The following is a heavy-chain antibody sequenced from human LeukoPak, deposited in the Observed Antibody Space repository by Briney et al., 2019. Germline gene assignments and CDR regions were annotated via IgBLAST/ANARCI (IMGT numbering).Heavy chain of an antibody. D-gene: IGHD1-26*01. CDR2: IIPIFGTA. V-gene: IGHV1-69*01. Sequence: SVKVSCKASGGTFSSYAISWVRQAPGQGLEWMGGIIPIFGTANYAQKFQGRVTITADESTSTAYMELSSLRSEDTAVYYCARDRGGRSYYDAFDIWGQGTMVTVSS. CDR1: GGTFSSYA. J-gene: IGHJ3*02. CDR3: ARDRGGRSYYDAFDI.